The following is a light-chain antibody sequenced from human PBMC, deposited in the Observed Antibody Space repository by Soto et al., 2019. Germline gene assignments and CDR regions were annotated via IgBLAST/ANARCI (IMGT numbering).Light chain of an antibody. Sequence: QSVLTQPPSASGTPGQRVTISCSGSSSNIGSYTVNWYQQLPGTAPKLLIYSNDQRPSGVPDRFSGSRSGTSASLAISGLQSEDEADYYCAAWIGSLESRVFGGGTQLTVL. J-gene: IGLJ2*01. CDR2: SND. V-gene: IGLV1-44*01. CDR1: SSNIGSYT. CDR3: AAWIGSLESRV.